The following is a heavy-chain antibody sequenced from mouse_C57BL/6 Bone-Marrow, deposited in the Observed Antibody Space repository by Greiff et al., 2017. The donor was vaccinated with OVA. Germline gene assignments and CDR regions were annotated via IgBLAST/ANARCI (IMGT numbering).Heavy chain of an antibody. V-gene: IGHV1-36*01. D-gene: IGHD1-1*01. CDR2: VYPYNGGT. J-gene: IGHJ1*03. Sequence: EVQLQQSGPVLVKPGPSVKISCKASGFTFTDYYMHWVKQSHGKSLEWIGLVYPYNGGTSYNQKVKGKATLTVDTSSSTAYMELNSLTSEDSAVYYCARGGYYGSSYGRYFDVWGTGTTVTVSS. CDR3: ARGGYYGSSYGRYFDV. CDR1: GFTFTDYY.